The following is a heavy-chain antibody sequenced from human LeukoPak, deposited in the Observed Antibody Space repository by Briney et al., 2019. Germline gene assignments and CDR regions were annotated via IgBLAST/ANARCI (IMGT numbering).Heavy chain of an antibody. CDR1: GFTFSSYV. D-gene: IGHD4-17*01. J-gene: IGHJ5*02. CDR3: AKAHTVTTLYWFDP. CDR2: ISYDGSNQ. V-gene: IGHV3-30*18. Sequence: GGSLRLSCAASGFTFSSYVMHRVRQAPGKGLEGVAVISYDGSNQYYADSVKGRFTISRDNSKNTLYLQMNSLRGADKAVYYCAKAHTVTTLYWFDPWGQGTLVTVSS.